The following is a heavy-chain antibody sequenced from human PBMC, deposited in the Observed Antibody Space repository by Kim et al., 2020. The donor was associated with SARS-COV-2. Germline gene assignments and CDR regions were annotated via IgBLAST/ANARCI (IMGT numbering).Heavy chain of an antibody. CDR3: ARLPRERITIFGVVIKGQLGGMDV. V-gene: IGHV1-8*01. CDR1: GYTFTSYD. D-gene: IGHD3-3*01. J-gene: IGHJ6*02. Sequence: ASVKVSCKASGYTFTSYDINWVRQATGQGLEWMGWMNPNSGNTGYAQKFQGRVTMTRNTSISTAYMELSSLRSEDTAVYYCARLPRERITIFGVVIKGQLGGMDVWGQGTTVTVSS. CDR2: MNPNSGNT.